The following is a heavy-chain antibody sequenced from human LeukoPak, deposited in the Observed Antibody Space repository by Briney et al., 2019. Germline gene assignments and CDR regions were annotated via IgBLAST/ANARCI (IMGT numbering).Heavy chain of an antibody. Sequence: GGSLRLSCAASGFTFSSYSMTWVRQAPGKGLEWVSYISSSGSTIYYADSVKGRFTFSRDNAKNSLYLQMNSLRAEDTAVYFCARLSTTGDSSCYWGQGTLVTVSS. D-gene: IGHD3-22*01. J-gene: IGHJ4*02. CDR3: ARLSTTGDSSCY. V-gene: IGHV3-48*04. CDR1: GFTFSSYS. CDR2: ISSSGSTI.